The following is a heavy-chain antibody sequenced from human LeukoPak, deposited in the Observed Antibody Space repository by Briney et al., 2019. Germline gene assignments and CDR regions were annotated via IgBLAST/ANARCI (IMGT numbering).Heavy chain of an antibody. Sequence: GGSLRLSCAASGFILNDYGMHWVRQAPGKGLEWVADIWFDKNQHFADSVKGRFAISRDNSKNTVYLQINSLGAEDTAVYYCARDRHCVNGVCHSPPGMDVWGQGTTVTVSS. D-gene: IGHD2-8*01. CDR2: IWFDKNQ. CDR1: GFILNDYG. CDR3: ARDRHCVNGVCHSPPGMDV. V-gene: IGHV3-33*01. J-gene: IGHJ6*02.